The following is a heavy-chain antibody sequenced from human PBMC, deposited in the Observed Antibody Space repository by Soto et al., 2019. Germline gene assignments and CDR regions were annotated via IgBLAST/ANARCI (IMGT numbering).Heavy chain of an antibody. CDR1: GFTFDDYA. D-gene: IGHD2-21*01. Sequence: GGSLRLSCAASGFTFDDYAMHWVRQAPGKGLEWVSGISWNSGSIGYADSVKGRFTISRDNAKNSLYLQMNSLRAEDTALYYCAKDKSWTFPRTLVIANNSGFDYWGQGTLVTVSS. V-gene: IGHV3-9*01. CDR3: AKDKSWTFPRTLVIANNSGFDY. CDR2: ISWNSGSI. J-gene: IGHJ4*02.